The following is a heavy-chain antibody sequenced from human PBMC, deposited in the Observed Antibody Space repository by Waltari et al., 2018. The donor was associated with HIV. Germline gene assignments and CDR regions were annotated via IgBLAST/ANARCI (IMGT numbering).Heavy chain of an antibody. CDR2: IYSGGST. V-gene: IGHV3-66*01. J-gene: IGHJ6*02. D-gene: IGHD2-21*02. Sequence: EVQLVESGGGLVQPGGSLRLSCLASGVTVGSNQIRWVRQAPGKGLEWVSVIYSGGSTYYADSVKGRFTISRDNSKNTLYLQMNSLRAEDTAVYYCASIAYCGGDCYPRGMDVWGQGTTVTVSS. CDR1: GVTVGSNQ. CDR3: ASIAYCGGDCYPRGMDV.